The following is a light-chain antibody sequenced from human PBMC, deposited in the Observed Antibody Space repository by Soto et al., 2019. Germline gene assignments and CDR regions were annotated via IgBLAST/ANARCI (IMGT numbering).Light chain of an antibody. CDR1: QSVSSY. Sequence: EIVLTQSPATLSLSPGERATLSCRASQSVSSYLAWYQQKPGQAPRLLIYDASNRATGIPARSSGSGSGTEFTLTISSLQPDDFASYYCQQYNNYAWTFGQGTKVDIK. CDR3: QQYNNYAWT. CDR2: DAS. V-gene: IGKV3-11*01. J-gene: IGKJ1*01.